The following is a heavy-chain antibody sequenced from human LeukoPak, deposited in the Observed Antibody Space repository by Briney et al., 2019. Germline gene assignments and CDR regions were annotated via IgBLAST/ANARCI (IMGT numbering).Heavy chain of an antibody. CDR1: GYTFTSYY. V-gene: IGHV1-46*01. CDR2: INPSGGST. D-gene: IGHD6-19*01. Sequence: ASVKVSCKASGYTFTSYYMHWVRQAPGQGLEWMGIINPSGGSTSYAQKFQGRVTMTRDMSTSTVYMELSSLRSEDTAVYYCARRLWLANYFDYWGQGTLVTVSS. CDR3: ARRLWLANYFDY. J-gene: IGHJ4*02.